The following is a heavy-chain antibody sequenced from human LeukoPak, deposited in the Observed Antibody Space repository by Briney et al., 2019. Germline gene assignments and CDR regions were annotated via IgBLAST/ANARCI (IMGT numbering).Heavy chain of an antibody. V-gene: IGHV3-53*01. D-gene: IGHD3-3*01. CDR1: GFTVSSNY. CDR2: IYSGGST. J-gene: IGHJ6*02. CDR3: ARDGGNFWSGYYLSYYYYGMDV. Sequence: GGSLRLSCAASGFTVSSNYMSWVRQAPGKGLEWVSVIYSGGSTCYADSVKGRFTISRDNSKNTLYLQMNSLRAEDTAVYYCARDGGNFWSGYYLSYYYYGMDVWGQGTTVTVSS.